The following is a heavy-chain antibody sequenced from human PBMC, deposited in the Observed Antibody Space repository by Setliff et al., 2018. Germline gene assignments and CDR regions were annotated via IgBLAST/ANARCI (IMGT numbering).Heavy chain of an antibody. CDR3: ARSSYSGSYLNV. D-gene: IGHD1-26*01. V-gene: IGHV4-39*07. CDR2: IYYSGST. Sequence: SETLSLTCTVSGGSISSSSYYWGWIRQPPGKGLEWIGSIYYSGSTYYNPSLKSRVTISVDKSKNQFSLKLSSVTAADTAVYYCARSSYSGSYLNVWGQGTTVTVSS. J-gene: IGHJ6*02. CDR1: GGSISSSSYY.